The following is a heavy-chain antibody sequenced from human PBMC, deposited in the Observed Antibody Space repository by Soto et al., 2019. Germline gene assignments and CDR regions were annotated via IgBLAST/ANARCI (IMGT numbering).Heavy chain of an antibody. V-gene: IGHV4-4*07. J-gene: IGHJ5*02. CDR3: ARGQRFADWFDP. CDR1: GDSISRYY. Sequence: SDTLSLTCTDRGDSISRYYWTWLRQPAVEGLEWIGRVYSSGGDHENPALKRRVTISLDTYKNQSSLMLLSVTDADTAVYYCARGQRFADWFDPWGQGTLVTVSS. CDR2: VYSSGGD. D-gene: IGHD3-3*01.